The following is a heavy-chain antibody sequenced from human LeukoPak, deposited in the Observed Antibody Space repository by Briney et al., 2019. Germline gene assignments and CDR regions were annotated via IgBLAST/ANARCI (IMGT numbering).Heavy chain of an antibody. CDR2: IYYSGST. CDR1: GGSISSYY. CDR3: ARAGYSYGYGY. D-gene: IGHD5-18*01. V-gene: IGHV4-59*01. Sequence: SETLSLTCTVSGGSISSYYWSWIRQPPGKGLEWIGYIYYSGSTNYNPSLKSRVTISVDTSKNQFSLKLSSVTAAVTAVYYCARAGYSYGYGYWGQGTLVTVSS. J-gene: IGHJ4*02.